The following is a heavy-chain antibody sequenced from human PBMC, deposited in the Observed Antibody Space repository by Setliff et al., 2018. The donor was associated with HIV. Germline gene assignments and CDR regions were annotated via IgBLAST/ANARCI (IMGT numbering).Heavy chain of an antibody. CDR1: GGSISSGSYY. CDR2: IYYSGST. J-gene: IGHJ6*03. Sequence: ASETLSLTCTVSGGSISSGSYYWSWIRQPPGKGLEWIGYIYYSGSTNYNPSLKSRVTISVDTSKNQFSLKLSSVTAADTAVYYCARGHMLITYYYYYYMDVWGKGTTVTVSS. CDR3: ARGHMLITYYYYYYMDV. V-gene: IGHV4-61*01. D-gene: IGHD3-10*02.